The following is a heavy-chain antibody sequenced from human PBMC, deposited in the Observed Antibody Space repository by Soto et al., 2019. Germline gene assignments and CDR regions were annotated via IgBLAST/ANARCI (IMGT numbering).Heavy chain of an antibody. J-gene: IGHJ3*02. CDR3: AKDRGAYGDYEWDAFDI. D-gene: IGHD4-17*01. CDR2: LSNDGSNR. Sequence: QVQLVESGGGVVQPGRSLRLSCVASGFTFGSYGMHWVRQAPGKGLEWVAFLSNDGSNRYYPDSVKGRFTASRYNSTNTLYLQMDSLRPEDTAVYYCAKDRGAYGDYEWDAFDIWGQGTMVTVSS. V-gene: IGHV3-30*18. CDR1: GFTFGSYG.